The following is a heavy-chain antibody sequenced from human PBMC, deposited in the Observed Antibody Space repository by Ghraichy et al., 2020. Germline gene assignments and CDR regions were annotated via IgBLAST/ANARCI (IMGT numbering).Heavy chain of an antibody. V-gene: IGHV3-23*01. Sequence: GGSLRLSCAASGFTFSSYAMSWVRQAPGKGLEWVSAISGSGGSTYYADSVKGRFTISRDNSKNTLYLQMNSLRAEDTAVYYCAKGRVYSGSHYFEQRGETSFDYWGQGTLVTVSS. D-gene: IGHD1-26*01. J-gene: IGHJ4*02. CDR2: ISGSGGST. CDR1: GFTFSSYA. CDR3: AKGRVYSGSHYFEQRGETSFDY.